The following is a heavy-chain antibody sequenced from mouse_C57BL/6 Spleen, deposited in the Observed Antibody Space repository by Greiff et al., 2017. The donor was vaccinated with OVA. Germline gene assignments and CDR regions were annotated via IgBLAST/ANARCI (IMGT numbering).Heavy chain of an antibody. CDR1: GFTFSSYA. CDR2: ISDGGSYT. J-gene: IGHJ2*01. Sequence: EVQRVESGGGLVKPGGSLKLSCAASGFTFSSYAMSWVRQTPEKRLEWVATISDGGSYTYYPDNVKGRFTISRDNAKNNLYLQMSHLKSEDTAMYYCAREGSTMITHFDYWGQGTTLTVSS. V-gene: IGHV5-4*01. D-gene: IGHD2-4*01. CDR3: AREGSTMITHFDY.